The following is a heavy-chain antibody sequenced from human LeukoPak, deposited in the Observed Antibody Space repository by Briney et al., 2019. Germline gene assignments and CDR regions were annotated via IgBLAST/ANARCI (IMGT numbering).Heavy chain of an antibody. CDR2: INPNSGDT. J-gene: IGHJ4*02. D-gene: IGHD2-2*01. CDR1: GHTFTGYY. V-gene: IGHV1-2*02. Sequence: ASVKVSCKASGHTFTGYYMHWVRQAPGQGFEWMGWINPNSGDTNYAQKFQGRVTMTRDTSISTAHMELSRLRSDDTAVYYCARANPLYCSSTTCLFDYWGRGTLVTVSS. CDR3: ARANPLYCSSTTCLFDY.